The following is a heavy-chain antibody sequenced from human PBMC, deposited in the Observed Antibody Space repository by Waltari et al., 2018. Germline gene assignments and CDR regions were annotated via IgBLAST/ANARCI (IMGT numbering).Heavy chain of an antibody. D-gene: IGHD2-21*01. Sequence: QVQLQESGPGLVKPSQTLSLTCTVSGGSISSGSSYWSWIRQPAGEGREWIVYIYTSGSTNYNPSLKSRVTISVDTSKNQFSLKLSSVTAADTAVYYCAAGGGGDWGYWGQGTLVTVSS. CDR1: GGSISSGSSY. J-gene: IGHJ4*02. CDR3: AAGGGGDWGY. CDR2: IYTSGST. V-gene: IGHV4-61*09.